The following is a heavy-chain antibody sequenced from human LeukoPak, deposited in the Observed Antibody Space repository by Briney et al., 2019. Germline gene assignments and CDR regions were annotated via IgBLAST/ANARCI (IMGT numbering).Heavy chain of an antibody. J-gene: IGHJ4*02. CDR3: AKEEMGYYYDSSGYYSIPYYFDY. D-gene: IGHD3-22*01. CDR2: ISGSGGRT. CDR1: GFPFSSYA. V-gene: IGHV3-23*01. Sequence: PGGSLRLSCAASGFPFSSYAMSWVRQAPGKGLEWVSAISGSGGRTYYADSVKGRFTISRDNSKNTLYLQMNSLRAEDTAVYYCAKEEMGYYYDSSGYYSIPYYFDYWGQGTLVTVSS.